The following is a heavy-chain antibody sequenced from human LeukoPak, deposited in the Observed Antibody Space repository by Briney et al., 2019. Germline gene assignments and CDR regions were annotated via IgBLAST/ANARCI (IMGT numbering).Heavy chain of an antibody. CDR3: ARGYGSGEDGDY. J-gene: IGHJ4*02. D-gene: IGHD3-10*01. CDR1: GFTFDAYG. CDR2: INWNGGST. V-gene: IGHV3-20*04. Sequence: GGSLRLSCAASGFTFDAYGMSWVRQAPGKGLEWVSGINWNGGSTGYADSLKGRFTISRDNAKNSLYLQMNSLRAEDTALYYCARGYGSGEDGDYWGQGTLVTVSS.